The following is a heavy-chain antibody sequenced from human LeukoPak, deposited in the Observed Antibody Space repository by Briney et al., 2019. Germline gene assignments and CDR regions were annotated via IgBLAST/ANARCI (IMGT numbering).Heavy chain of an antibody. CDR1: GFTFSNSW. Sequence: PGGSLRLSCAASGFTFSNSWMNWVRQAPGKGLEWVANIKQDGSAKDYMDSVKGRFTISRDNAKNSLYLQMNSLRAEDTAVYYCASGLYWGQGTLVTVSS. J-gene: IGHJ4*02. V-gene: IGHV3-7*01. CDR3: ASGLY. CDR2: IKQDGSAK.